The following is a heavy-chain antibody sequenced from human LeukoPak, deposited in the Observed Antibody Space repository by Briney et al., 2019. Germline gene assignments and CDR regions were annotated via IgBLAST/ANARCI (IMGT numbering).Heavy chain of an antibody. CDR3: ARDRLLVN. V-gene: IGHV3-21*01. CDR1: GFIFSDSG. J-gene: IGHJ4*02. Sequence: PGGSLRLSCAASGFIFSDSGMHWVRQSPGKGLEWVSSISSSSSYIYYADSVKGRFTISRDNAKNSLYLQMNSLRAEDTAVYYCARDRLLVNWGQGTLVTVSS. D-gene: IGHD2-15*01. CDR2: ISSSSSYI.